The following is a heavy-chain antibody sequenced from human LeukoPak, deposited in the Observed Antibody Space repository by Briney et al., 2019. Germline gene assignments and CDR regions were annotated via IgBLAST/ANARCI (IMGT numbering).Heavy chain of an antibody. J-gene: IGHJ3*02. Sequence: ASVKVSCEASGYTFIGYCMYWVRQAPGQGLEWMGWINPKSGDTNYAQNLQGRVTVTRDTSISTAYIDLSRLRSDDTAIYYCARGRGSSPYDAFDIWGQGTMVTVSS. V-gene: IGHV1-2*02. D-gene: IGHD3-16*01. CDR3: ARGRGSSPYDAFDI. CDR1: GYTFIGYC. CDR2: INPKSGDT.